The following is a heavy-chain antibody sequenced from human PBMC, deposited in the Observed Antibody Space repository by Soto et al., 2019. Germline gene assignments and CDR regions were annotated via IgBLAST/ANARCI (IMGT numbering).Heavy chain of an antibody. V-gene: IGHV3-23*01. D-gene: IGHD2-2*01. CDR2: ISGSGGST. J-gene: IGHJ6*03. CDR3: AKGWDIVVVPAAIWARCSGYYMDV. Sequence: GGSVRLSVAAAEFTFCSYARSWVHQAPGKGLEWVSAISGSGGSTYYADSVKGRFTISRDNSKNTLYLQMNSLRAEDTAVYYCAKGWDIVVVPAAIWARCSGYYMDVWGKGTTVTVSS. CDR1: EFTFCSYA.